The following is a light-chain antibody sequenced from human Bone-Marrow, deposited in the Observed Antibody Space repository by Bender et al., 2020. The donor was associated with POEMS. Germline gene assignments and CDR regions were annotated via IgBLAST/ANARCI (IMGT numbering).Light chain of an antibody. J-gene: IGLJ3*02. Sequence: QSALTQPASVSGSPGQSITISCSGTSSDIGTYNYVSWYQRHPGKAPKVMIYDVSNRPSGVSNRFSGSKSGNTASLTISGLQAEDEADYYCSSYTTSGTRVFGGGTKLTVL. CDR3: SSYTTSGTRV. CDR1: SSDIGTYNY. CDR2: DVS. V-gene: IGLV2-14*03.